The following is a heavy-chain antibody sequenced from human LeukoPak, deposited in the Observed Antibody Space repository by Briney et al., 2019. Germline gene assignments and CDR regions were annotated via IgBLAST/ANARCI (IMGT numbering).Heavy chain of an antibody. CDR1: ENTFTNYY. CDR3: ARGYRGGNWFDP. J-gene: IGHJ5*02. V-gene: IGHV1-46*01. Sequence: ASVKVSCKASENTFTNYYMHWVRQAPGQGLEWLGLINPNGGRTAYAQNFQGRVTMTRDTSTTTLYLELSSLRSDDTAVYYCARGYRGGNWFDPWGQGTLVTVSS. CDR2: INPNGGRT. D-gene: IGHD3-10*01.